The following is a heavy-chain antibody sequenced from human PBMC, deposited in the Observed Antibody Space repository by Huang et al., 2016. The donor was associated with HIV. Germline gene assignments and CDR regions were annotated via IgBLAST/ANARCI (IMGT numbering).Heavy chain of an antibody. CDR3: ARGGRPYYDNSGYSDY. D-gene: IGHD3-22*01. CDR1: GYTFTTYD. Sequence: QVQLVQSGAAVKKPGASVRVSCKTSGYTFTTYDINWVRQATGQGLEYMGGMNPKSANTGFAQKFQGRVTLTRDTSSGTAYMELSGLTSEDTAVYYCARGGRPYYDNSGYSDYWGQGTLVTVSS. J-gene: IGHJ4*02. CDR2: MNPKSANT. V-gene: IGHV1-8*02.